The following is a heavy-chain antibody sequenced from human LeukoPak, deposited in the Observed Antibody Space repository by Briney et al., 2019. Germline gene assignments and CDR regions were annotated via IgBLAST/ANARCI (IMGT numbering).Heavy chain of an antibody. CDR3: ARVYYYESRGYFDY. J-gene: IGHJ4*02. D-gene: IGHD3-22*01. CDR2: IYYSGST. Sequence: PSETLSLTCTVSGGSISSSSYYWGWIRQPPGKGLEWIGSIYYSGSTYYNPSLKSRVTISVDTSKNQFSLSLSSVTAADTAVYYCARVYYYESRGYFDYWGQGTMVTVSS. V-gene: IGHV4-39*07. CDR1: GGSISSSSYY.